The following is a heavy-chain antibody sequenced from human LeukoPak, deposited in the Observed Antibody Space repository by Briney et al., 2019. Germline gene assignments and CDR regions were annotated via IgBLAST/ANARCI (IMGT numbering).Heavy chain of an antibody. J-gene: IGHJ4*02. CDR1: GFTFSSYA. Sequence: PGGSLRLSCAASGFTFSSYAMSWVRQAPGKGLEWVAIIWYDGSHKYYADSVKGRFTISRDNSKNTLYLQMSSLRAEDTAVYYCAAGEPYVYWGQGTLVTVSS. CDR2: IWYDGSHK. D-gene: IGHD1-14*01. V-gene: IGHV3-33*08. CDR3: AAGEPYVY.